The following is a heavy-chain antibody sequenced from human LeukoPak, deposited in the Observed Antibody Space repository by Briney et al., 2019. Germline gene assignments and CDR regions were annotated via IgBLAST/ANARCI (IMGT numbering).Heavy chain of an antibody. Sequence: GGSLRLSCTASGFTFSDYAMSWFRQAPGKGLEWVGFIRNKAYGGTAGYAASVKGRLTISRDDSKTIAYLQMNSLKTEDTAVYYCTREKRYDWFQADYWGQGTLVTVSS. CDR2: IRNKAYGGTA. J-gene: IGHJ4*02. CDR1: GFTFSDYA. D-gene: IGHD3-9*01. CDR3: TREKRYDWFQADY. V-gene: IGHV3-49*03.